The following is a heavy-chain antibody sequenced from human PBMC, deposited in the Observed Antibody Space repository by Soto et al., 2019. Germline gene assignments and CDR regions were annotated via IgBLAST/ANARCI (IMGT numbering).Heavy chain of an antibody. CDR3: ARGDEYSNLVRWFDP. J-gene: IGHJ5*02. CDR2: IYYSGST. Sequence: PSETLSLTCTVSGGSISSYYWSWIRQPPGKGLEWIGYIYYSGSTNYNPSLKSRVTISVDTSKNQFSLKLSSVTAADTAVYYCARGDEYSNLVRWFDPWGQGTLVTVSS. D-gene: IGHD4-4*01. CDR1: GGSISSYY. V-gene: IGHV4-59*01.